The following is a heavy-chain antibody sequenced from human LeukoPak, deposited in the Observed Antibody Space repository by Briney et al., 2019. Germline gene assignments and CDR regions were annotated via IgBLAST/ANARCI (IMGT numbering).Heavy chain of an antibody. D-gene: IGHD3-10*01. CDR1: GGSISSSSYY. CDR2: IYYSGST. J-gene: IGHJ4*02. V-gene: IGHV4-39*07. CDR3: ARVYGGVRGVMVDY. Sequence: TSETLSLTCTVSGGSISSSSYYWGWIRQPPGKGLEWIGSIYYSGSTYYNPSLKSRVTISVDTSKNQFSLKLSSVTAADTAVYYCARVYGGVRGVMVDYWGQGTLVTVSS.